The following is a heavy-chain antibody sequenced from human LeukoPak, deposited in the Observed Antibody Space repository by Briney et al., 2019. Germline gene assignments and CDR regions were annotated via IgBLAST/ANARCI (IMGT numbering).Heavy chain of an antibody. Sequence: PSETLSLTCAVYGGSFSGHYWSWIRQPPGKGLEWIGEINHSGSTNYNPSLKSRVTISVDTSKNQFSLKLSSVTAADTAVYYCARGQAVGGFGLLFRLNWFDPWGQGTLVTVSS. D-gene: IGHD2-15*01. CDR3: ARGQAVGGFGLLFRLNWFDP. J-gene: IGHJ5*02. V-gene: IGHV4-34*01. CDR1: GGSFSGHY. CDR2: INHSGST.